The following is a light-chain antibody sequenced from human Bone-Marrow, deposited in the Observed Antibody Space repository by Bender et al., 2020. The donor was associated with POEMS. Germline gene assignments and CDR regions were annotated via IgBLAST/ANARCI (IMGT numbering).Light chain of an antibody. CDR3: SSYAGSNNLL. Sequence: QSALTQPASVSGSPGQSIIISCTGTSSDVGGYNFVSWYQQHPGKAPKLMIYDVSTRPSGVSNRFSGSKSGNTASLTVSGLQAEDEANYYCSSYAGSNNLLFGGGTKLTVL. V-gene: IGLV2-14*01. CDR1: SSDVGGYNF. J-gene: IGLJ3*02. CDR2: DVS.